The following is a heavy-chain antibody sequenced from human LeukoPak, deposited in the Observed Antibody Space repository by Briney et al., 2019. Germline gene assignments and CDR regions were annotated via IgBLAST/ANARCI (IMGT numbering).Heavy chain of an antibody. J-gene: IGHJ4*02. CDR1: GYTLTELS. Sequence: ASVKVSCKVSGYTLTELSMHWVRQAPGKGLEWMGGFDPEDGETIYAQKFQGRVTMTEDTSTGTAYMELSSLRSEDTAVYYCATEYYYDSSGYYLYYFDYWGQGTLVTVSS. D-gene: IGHD3-22*01. CDR2: FDPEDGET. CDR3: ATEYYYDSSGYYLYYFDY. V-gene: IGHV1-24*01.